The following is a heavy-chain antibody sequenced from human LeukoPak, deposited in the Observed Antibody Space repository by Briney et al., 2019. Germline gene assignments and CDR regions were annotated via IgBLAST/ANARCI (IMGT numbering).Heavy chain of an antibody. CDR3: AKEPRLWRLATIELGYFDY. Sequence: GGSLRLSCAASGFTFSSYAMHWVRQAPGKGLEWVAVISYDGSNKYYADSVKGRFTISRDNSKNTLYLQMNSLRAEETAVYYCAKEPRLWRLATIELGYFDYWGQGTLVTVSS. CDR2: ISYDGSNK. CDR1: GFTFSSYA. D-gene: IGHD5-24*01. J-gene: IGHJ4*02. V-gene: IGHV3-30-3*01.